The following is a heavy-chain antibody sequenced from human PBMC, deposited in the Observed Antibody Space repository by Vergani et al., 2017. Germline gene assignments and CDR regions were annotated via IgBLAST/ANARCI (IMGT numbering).Heavy chain of an antibody. V-gene: IGHV1-69*08. J-gene: IGHJ6*03. CDR2: IIPILGIA. Sequence: QVQLVQSGAEVKKPGSSVKVSCKASGGTFSSYTISWVRQAPGQGLEWMGRIIPILGIANYAQKFQGRVTMTRDTSISTAYMELSRLRSDDTAVYYCARDYGDYVVNYYYYMDVWGKGTTVTVSS. CDR3: ARDYGDYVVNYYYYMDV. CDR1: GGTFSSYT. D-gene: IGHD4-17*01.